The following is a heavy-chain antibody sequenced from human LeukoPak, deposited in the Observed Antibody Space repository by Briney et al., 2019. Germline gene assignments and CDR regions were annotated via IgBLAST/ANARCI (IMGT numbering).Heavy chain of an antibody. V-gene: IGHV3-74*01. Sequence: GGSLRLSCAASGFTFSGYWMHWVRQAPGKGLVWVSHIDSDGSSTNYADSVKGRFTISRDNAKNTLYLQMNSLRAEDTAVYYCARSFYDFLNGPYEEAFDMWGQGTMVTVSS. D-gene: IGHD3-3*01. J-gene: IGHJ3*02. CDR2: IDSDGSST. CDR1: GFTFSGYW. CDR3: ARSFYDFLNGPYEEAFDM.